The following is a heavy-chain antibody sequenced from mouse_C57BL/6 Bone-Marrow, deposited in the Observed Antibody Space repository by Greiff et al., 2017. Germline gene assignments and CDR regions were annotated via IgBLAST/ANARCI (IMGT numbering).Heavy chain of an antibody. CDR3: TPLYYGLCVAY. CDR2: IDTENGDT. Sequence: EVQLQQSGAELVRPGASVKLSCTASGFNIKDDYMHWVKQRPEQGLEWIGWIDTENGDTEYASKFQGKATITADTSSNTAYLQLSSLTSEDTAVYYWTPLYYGLCVAYWGQGTLVTVSA. D-gene: IGHD2-1*01. CDR1: GFNIKDDY. V-gene: IGHV14-4*01. J-gene: IGHJ3*01.